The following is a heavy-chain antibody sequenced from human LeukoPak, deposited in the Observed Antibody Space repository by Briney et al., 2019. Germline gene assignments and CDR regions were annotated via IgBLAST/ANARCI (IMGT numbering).Heavy chain of an antibody. V-gene: IGHV4-38-2*01. Sequence: SETLSLTCAVSGYSISSGYYWGWIWQPPGKGLEWIGSIYHSGSTYYSPSLKSRVAISVDTSKNQFSLKLSSVTAADTAVYYCARGWLGWFDPWGQGTLVTVSS. CDR3: ARGWLGWFDP. CDR2: IYHSGST. CDR1: GYSISSGYY. D-gene: IGHD6-19*01. J-gene: IGHJ5*02.